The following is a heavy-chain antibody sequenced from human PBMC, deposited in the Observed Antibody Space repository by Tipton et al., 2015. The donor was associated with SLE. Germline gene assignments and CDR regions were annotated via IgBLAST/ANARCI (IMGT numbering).Heavy chain of an antibody. J-gene: IGHJ5*02. CDR1: DGSITSYH. V-gene: IGHV4-4*08. Sequence: TLSLTCSVSDGSITSYHWSWIRQPPGKGLEWIGRIYTSGSTNYNPSLKSRVTISVDTSKNQFSLKLSSVTAADTAVYYCARTWVVVPALFDPWGQGTLVTVSS. D-gene: IGHD2-2*01. CDR3: ARTWVVVPALFDP. CDR2: IYTSGST.